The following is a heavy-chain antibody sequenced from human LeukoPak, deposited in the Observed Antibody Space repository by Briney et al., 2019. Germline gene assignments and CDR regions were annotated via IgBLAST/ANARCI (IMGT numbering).Heavy chain of an antibody. Sequence: GGSLRLSCAASGFTFSSYWMSWVRQAPGKGLEWVANIKQDGSEKYYVDSVKGRFTISRDNAKNSLYLQMNSLRAEDTAVYYCARDRGSGYSPFDYWGQGTLVTVSS. D-gene: IGHD3-22*01. J-gene: IGHJ4*02. CDR1: GFTFSSYW. CDR2: IKQDGSEK. CDR3: ARDRGSGYSPFDY. V-gene: IGHV3-7*01.